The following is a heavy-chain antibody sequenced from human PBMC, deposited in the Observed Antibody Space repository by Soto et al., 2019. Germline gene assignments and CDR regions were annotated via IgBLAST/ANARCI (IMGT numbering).Heavy chain of an antibody. CDR3: ARVPYSSGWYYYGLDV. V-gene: IGHV6-1*01. Sequence: SQTLLLTCAISGDSVSSNSAAWNWIRQSPSRGLEWLGRTYYRSKWYNDYAVSVKSRITINPDTSKNQFSLQLNSVTPEDTAVYYCARVPYSSGWYYYGLDVWGQGTTVTVSS. J-gene: IGHJ6*02. CDR2: TYYRSKWYN. CDR1: GDSVSSNSAA. D-gene: IGHD6-19*01.